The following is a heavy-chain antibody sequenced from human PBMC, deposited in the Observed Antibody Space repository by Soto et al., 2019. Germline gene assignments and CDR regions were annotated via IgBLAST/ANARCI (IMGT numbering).Heavy chain of an antibody. Sequence: SETLSLTCAVYGRSFSGYYWSWIRQLPGKGLEWIGEINHSGSTNYNPSLKSRVTISVDTSKNQFSLKLSSVTAADTAVYYCARVTGRYYYGMDVWGQGTTVT. CDR3: ARVTGRYYYGMDV. J-gene: IGHJ6*01. CDR2: INHSGST. CDR1: GRSFSGYY. V-gene: IGHV4-34*01.